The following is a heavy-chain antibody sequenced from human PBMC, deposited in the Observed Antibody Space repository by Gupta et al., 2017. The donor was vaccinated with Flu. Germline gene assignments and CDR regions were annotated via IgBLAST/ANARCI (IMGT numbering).Heavy chain of an antibody. CDR2: IYYSGST. CDR3: AAEYRGSSNSN. J-gene: IGHJ4*02. Sequence: TVAGGSISSSDYYWGWVRQPPGKGLEWIGSIYYSGSTYYKPSLKSRVTMSVDRSKNQISLKLSSVTAADTAIYYCAAEYRGSSNSNGGQGTLVTVSS. D-gene: IGHD6-6*01. V-gene: IGHV4-39*01. CDR1: GGSISSSDYY.